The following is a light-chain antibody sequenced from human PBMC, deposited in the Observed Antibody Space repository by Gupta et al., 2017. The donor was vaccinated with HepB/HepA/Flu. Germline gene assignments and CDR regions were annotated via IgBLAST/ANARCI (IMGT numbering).Light chain of an antibody. CDR1: QSILYNSNNKNY. V-gene: IGKV4-1*01. CDR3: QQYYSPPPS. Sequence: DIVMTQSPDSLAVSLGERATINCKSSQSILYNSNNKNYLAWYQQKPGQPPKLLIYWASTRESGVPDRFSGSGSATDFTLTISSLQAEDVAVYYCQQYYSPPPSFGGGTKVEIK. CDR2: WAS. J-gene: IGKJ4*01.